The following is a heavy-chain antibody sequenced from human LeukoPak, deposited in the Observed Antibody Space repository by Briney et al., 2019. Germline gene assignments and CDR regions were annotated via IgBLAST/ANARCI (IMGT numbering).Heavy chain of an antibody. CDR2: IYYSGST. V-gene: IGHV4-30-4*01. J-gene: IGHJ4*02. Sequence: PSGTLSLTCTVSGGSISSGDYYWSWIRQPPGKGLEWIGYIYYSGSTYYNPSLKSRVTISVDTSKNQFSLKLSSVTAADTAVYYCASSWARIAVAGSEKIDYWGQGTLVTVSS. D-gene: IGHD6-19*01. CDR1: GGSISSGDYY. CDR3: ASSWARIAVAGSEKIDY.